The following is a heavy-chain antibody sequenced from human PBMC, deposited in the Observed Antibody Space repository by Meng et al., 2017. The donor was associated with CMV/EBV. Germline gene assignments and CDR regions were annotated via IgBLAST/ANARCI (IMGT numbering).Heavy chain of an antibody. V-gene: IGHV3-7*03. J-gene: IGHJ6*02. CDR1: GFTFSSYW. Sequence: GGSLRLSCAASGFTFSSYWMSWVRQAPGKGLEWVANIKQDGSEKYYVDSVKGRFTISRDNAKNSLYLQMNSLRAEDTALYYCAKDIPTRAAAGTISTDLGHYGMDVWGQGTTVTVSS. CDR3: AKDIPTRAAAGTISTDLGHYGMDV. CDR2: IKQDGSEK. D-gene: IGHD6-13*01.